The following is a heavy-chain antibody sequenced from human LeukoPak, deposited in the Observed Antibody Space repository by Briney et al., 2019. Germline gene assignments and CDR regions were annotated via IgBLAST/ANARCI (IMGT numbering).Heavy chain of an antibody. CDR2: IYSGGST. J-gene: IGHJ6*02. Sequence: PGGSLRLSCAASGFTVSSNYMSWVRQAPGKGLEWVSVIYSGGSTYYADSVKGRFTISRDNSKNTLYLQMNSLRAEDTAVYYCAREANGDYGYYYYGMDVWGQGTTVTVSS. V-gene: IGHV3-66*01. CDR3: AREANGDYGYYYYGMDV. D-gene: IGHD4-17*01. CDR1: GFTVSSNY.